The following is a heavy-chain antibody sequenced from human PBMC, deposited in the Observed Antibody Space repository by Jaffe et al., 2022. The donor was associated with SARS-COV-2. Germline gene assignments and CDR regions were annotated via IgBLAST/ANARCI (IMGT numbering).Heavy chain of an antibody. CDR1: GYTFNNYA. V-gene: IGHV3-23*04. CDR2: ISISGDET. J-gene: IGHJ4*02. CDR3: ARRIVSGKDHFDY. Sequence: EVHLVESGGGLVQPGGSLRLSCAASGYTFNNYAMIWVRQAPGKGLEWVSAISISGDETSYADFVKGRFTISRDSSKNTLYLRMNSLGAEDTAVYYCARRIVSGKDHFDYWGQGTLVTVSS. D-gene: IGHD2-15*01.